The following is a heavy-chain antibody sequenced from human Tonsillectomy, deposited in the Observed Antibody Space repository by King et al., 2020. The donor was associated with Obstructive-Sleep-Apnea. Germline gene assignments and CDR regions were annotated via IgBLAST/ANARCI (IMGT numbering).Heavy chain of an antibody. CDR3: AGDLDSSGWYLGSY. CDR2: ISTTSRAI. D-gene: IGHD6-19*01. Sequence: VQLVESGGGLVQPGGSLRLSCAASGITFSGYSMNWVRQAPGKGLEWISYISTTSRAIFYADSVKGRFTISRDNAKNSVYLQMNGLRAEDTAVYYCAGDLDSSGWYLGSYWGQGTLVAVSS. V-gene: IGHV3-48*04. CDR1: GITFSGYS. J-gene: IGHJ4*02.